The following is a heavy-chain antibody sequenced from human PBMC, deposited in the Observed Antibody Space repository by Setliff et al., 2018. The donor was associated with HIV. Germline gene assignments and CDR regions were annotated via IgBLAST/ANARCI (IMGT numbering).Heavy chain of an antibody. CDR2: IRWSSGSI. J-gene: IGHJ5*02. Sequence: SLKISCVASGFTLDDYVMHWVRQAPGKGLEWVSGIRWSSGSIDSADSVNGRFTISSDNAKNSLYLQMNSLRPEDTALYYCAKDMSTDWYTVSGFDLWGQGTLVTVSS. D-gene: IGHD3-9*01. CDR1: GFTLDDYV. CDR3: AKDMSTDWYTVSGFDL. V-gene: IGHV3-9*01.